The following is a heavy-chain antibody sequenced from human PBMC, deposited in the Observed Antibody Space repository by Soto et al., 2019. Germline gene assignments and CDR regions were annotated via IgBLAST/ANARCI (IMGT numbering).Heavy chain of an antibody. V-gene: IGHV3-23*01. CDR2: ISGTGGNA. Sequence: LRLSCAASGFTFSSYAMTWVRQAPGKGLEWVSTISGTGGNAYYADSVKGRFTISRDNSENTVYLQMNSLRAEDTAVYYCVKAVYLLDFDYWGQGTLVTVSS. J-gene: IGHJ4*02. CDR1: GFTFSSYA. CDR3: VKAVYLLDFDY. D-gene: IGHD1-20*01.